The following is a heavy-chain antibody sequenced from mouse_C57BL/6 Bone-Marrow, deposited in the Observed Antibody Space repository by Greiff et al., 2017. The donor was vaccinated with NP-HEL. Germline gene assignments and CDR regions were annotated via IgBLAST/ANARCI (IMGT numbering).Heavy chain of an antibody. Sequence: QVQLQQSGSELRSPGSSVKLSCKDFDSEVFPIAYMSWVRQKPGHGFEWIGGILPSIGRTIYGEKFEDKATLDADTLSNTAYLELNSLTSEDSAIYYCARGLWLRLEAWFTYWGQGTLVTVSA. V-gene: IGHV15-2*01. J-gene: IGHJ3*01. CDR3: ARGLWLRLEAWFTY. CDR2: ILPSIGRT. CDR1: DSEVFPIAY. D-gene: IGHD2-2*01.